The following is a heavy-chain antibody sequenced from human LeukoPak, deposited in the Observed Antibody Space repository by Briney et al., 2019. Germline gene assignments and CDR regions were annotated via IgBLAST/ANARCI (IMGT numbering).Heavy chain of an antibody. D-gene: IGHD3-10*01. J-gene: IGHJ4*02. Sequence: SVKVSCKASGGTFSSYAISWVRQAPGQGLEWMGGIIPIFGTANYAQKFQGRVTITTDESTSTAYMELSSLGSEDTAIYYCASGPGSYYKFEKWGQGTLVAVSS. CDR2: IIPIFGTA. V-gene: IGHV1-69*05. CDR1: GGTFSSYA. CDR3: ASGPGSYYKFEK.